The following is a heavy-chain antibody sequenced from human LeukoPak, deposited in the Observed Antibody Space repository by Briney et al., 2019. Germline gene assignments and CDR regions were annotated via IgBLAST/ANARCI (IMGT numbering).Heavy chain of an antibody. D-gene: IGHD3-10*01. CDR1: GYVFTAYY. V-gene: IGHV1-2*02. Sequence: ASVKVSCKASGYVFTAYYNHWVRRAPGQGLEWVAWINPNTGGTNYAQNFQGRVSLTRDTSISTAYMELRGLRFDDTALYYCARDEEMTSGSGAGYCFEHWGQGTLVTVSS. CDR2: INPNTGGT. J-gene: IGHJ4*02. CDR3: ARDEEMTSGSGAGYCFEH.